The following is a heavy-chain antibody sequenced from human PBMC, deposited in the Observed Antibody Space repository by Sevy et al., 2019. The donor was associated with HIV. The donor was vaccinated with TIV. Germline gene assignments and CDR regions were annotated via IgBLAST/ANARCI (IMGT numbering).Heavy chain of an antibody. CDR1: GFTFSSYA. CDR2: ISGSGGST. J-gene: IGHJ6*02. CDR3: AKEKRPGPTYYYYGMDV. Sequence: GGSLRLSCAASGFTFSSYAMSWVRQAPGKGLEWVSAISGSGGSTYYADSVKGRFTISRDNSKNTVYLQMNSLRAEDTAVDYYAKEKRPGPTYYYYGMDVWGQGTTVTVSS. V-gene: IGHV3-23*01.